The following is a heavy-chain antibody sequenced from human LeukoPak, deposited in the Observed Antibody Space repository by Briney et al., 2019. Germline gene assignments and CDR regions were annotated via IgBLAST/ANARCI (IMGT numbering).Heavy chain of an antibody. V-gene: IGHV4-61*02. J-gene: IGHJ3*02. D-gene: IGHD5-18*01. CDR3: ARRDTAMGPDAFDI. CDR2: IYTSGST. CDR1: GGSISSGSYY. Sequence: PSQTLSLTCTVSGGSISSGSYYWSWIRQPAGKGLEWIGRIYTSGSTNYNPSLKSRVTISVDTSKNQFSLKLSSVTAADTAVYYCARRDTAMGPDAFDIWGQGTMVTVSS.